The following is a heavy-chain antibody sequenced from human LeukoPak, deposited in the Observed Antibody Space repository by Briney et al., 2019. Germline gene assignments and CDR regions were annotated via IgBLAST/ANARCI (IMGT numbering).Heavy chain of an antibody. CDR1: GYTFTGYY. V-gene: IGHV1-2*02. CDR3: ARVAYSSNWYFDY. CDR2: INPDSGGT. D-gene: IGHD6-13*01. J-gene: IGHJ4*02. Sequence: ASVKVSCKASGYTFTGYYMHWVRQAPGQGLEWMGWINPDSGGTNYAQNFQGGVTLTRDTSISTAYMELSRLRSDDTAVYYCARVAYSSNWYFDYWGQGTLVTVSS.